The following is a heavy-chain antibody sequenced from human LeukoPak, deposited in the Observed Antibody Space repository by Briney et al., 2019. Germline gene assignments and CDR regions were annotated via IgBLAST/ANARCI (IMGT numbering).Heavy chain of an antibody. J-gene: IGHJ4*02. D-gene: IGHD7-27*01. CDR1: VFSFRDYG. V-gene: IGHV3-30*02. CDR2: IRYDGSDK. Sequence: GRSLRLSCAASVFSFRDYGMHWVRRTPRKGLEWVAFIRYDGSDKYYADSVKGRFTISRDTSRNTLYLQMNGLRAEDTAPYYCVKDEDWGFGSWGQGTPVTVSS. CDR3: VKDEDWGFGS.